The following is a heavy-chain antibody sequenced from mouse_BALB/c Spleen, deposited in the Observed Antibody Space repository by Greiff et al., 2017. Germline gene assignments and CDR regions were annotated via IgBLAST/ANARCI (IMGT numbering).Heavy chain of an antibody. Sequence: EVHLVESGGGLVKPGGSLKLSCAASGFTFSDYYMYWVRQTPEKRLEWVATISDGGSYTYYPDSVKGRFTISRDNAKNNLYLQMSSRKSEDTAMYYCARDRGRPYYYAMDYWGQGTSVTVSS. V-gene: IGHV5-4*02. CDR1: GFTFSDYY. D-gene: IGHD2-12*01. J-gene: IGHJ4*01. CDR3: ARDRGRPYYYAMDY. CDR2: ISDGGSYT.